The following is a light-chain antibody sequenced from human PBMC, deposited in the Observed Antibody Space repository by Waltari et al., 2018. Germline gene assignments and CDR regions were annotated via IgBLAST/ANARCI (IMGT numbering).Light chain of an antibody. J-gene: IGKJ1*01. CDR3: QSHERLPAT. CDR2: AST. CDR1: QSSGSY. Sequence: SRRGHQSSGSYLASYQQKPDEAPMLLIDASTSRASGLPGRFSSGAAGTDFSLTSSILEPEDVAVYYCQSHERLPATFGQGTKVEIK. V-gene: IGKV3-20*01.